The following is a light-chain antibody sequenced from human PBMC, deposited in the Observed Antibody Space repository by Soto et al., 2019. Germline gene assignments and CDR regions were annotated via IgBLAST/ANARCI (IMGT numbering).Light chain of an antibody. J-gene: IGKJ2*01. Sequence: DIQMTQSPSSLSASVGDRVTITCRASQSISSYLNWYQPKPGQAPKLLIYAASSFQGGVQSSFSGSGPGTDSTLTISSLQPEDFATYYCQKSYSTPYTFGQGTKLESK. CDR3: QKSYSTPYT. CDR1: QSISSY. V-gene: IGKV1-39*01. CDR2: AAS.